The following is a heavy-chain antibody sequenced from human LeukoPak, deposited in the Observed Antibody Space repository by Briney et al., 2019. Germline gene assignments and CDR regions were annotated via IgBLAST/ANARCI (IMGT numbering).Heavy chain of an antibody. CDR2: IYHSGST. D-gene: IGHD6-13*01. V-gene: IGHV4-30-2*01. Sequence: SETLSLTCTVSGGSISSGGYYWSWIRQPPGKGLEWIGYIYHSGSTYYNPSLKSRVTISVDRSKNQFSLKLSSVTAADTAVYYCARGVASGGSRADYWGQGTLVTVSS. J-gene: IGHJ4*02. CDR1: GGSISSGGYY. CDR3: ARGVASGGSRADY.